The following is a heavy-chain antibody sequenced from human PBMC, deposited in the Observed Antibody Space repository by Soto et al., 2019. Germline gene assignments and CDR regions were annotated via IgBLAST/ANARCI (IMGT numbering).Heavy chain of an antibody. CDR2: IYYSGST. D-gene: IGHD1-26*01. J-gene: IGHJ4*02. CDR1: GGSIGSGGYY. CDR3: ARVRGGGPSDD. V-gene: IGHV4-31*03. Sequence: SETLSLTCTVSGGSIGSGGYYWSWIRQHPGKGLEWIGYIYYSGSTYYNPSLKSRVTISVDASKNQFSLKLSSVTAADTAVYYCARVRGGGPSDDWGQGTLVTVSS.